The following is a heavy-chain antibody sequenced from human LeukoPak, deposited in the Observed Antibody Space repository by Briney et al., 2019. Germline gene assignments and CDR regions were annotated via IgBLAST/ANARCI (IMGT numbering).Heavy chain of an antibody. J-gene: IGHJ4*02. V-gene: IGHV3-23*01. Sequence: GGSLRLSCAASGFTFSSYAMNWVRQAPGKGREGVSAISCSGGSTYYARSVKGRFTISRDNSQNTLNLPMNSQRAEDTDVYYLAKDGYGDYEASDWGEGTLVTVSS. CDR1: GFTFSSYA. CDR3: AKDGYGDYEASD. D-gene: IGHD4-17*01. CDR2: ISCSGGST.